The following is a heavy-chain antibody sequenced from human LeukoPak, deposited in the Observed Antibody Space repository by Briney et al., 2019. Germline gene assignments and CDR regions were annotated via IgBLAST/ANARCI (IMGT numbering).Heavy chain of an antibody. J-gene: IGHJ5*02. V-gene: IGHV3-33*01. D-gene: IGHD6-19*01. CDR2: IWYDGSNE. CDR3: ARGQWLVNQLPSRNWFDP. CDR1: GYTFTSYA. Sequence: SCKASGYTFTSYAMHWVRQAPGKGLEWVAVIWYDGSNEYYADSVKGRFTISRDNSKNTLYLQMNSLRAEDTAVYYCARGQWLVNQLPSRNWFDPWGQGTLVTVSS.